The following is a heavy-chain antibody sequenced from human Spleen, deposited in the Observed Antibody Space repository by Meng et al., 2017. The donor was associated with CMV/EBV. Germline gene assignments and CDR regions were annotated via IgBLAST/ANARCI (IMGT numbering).Heavy chain of an antibody. CDR2: MNPNSGNT. D-gene: IGHD1-1*01. Sequence: ASVKVSCKASGYTFTSYDINWVRQATGQGLEWMGWMNPNSGNTGYAQKFQGRVTITRNTSISTAYMELSSLRSEDTAVYYCARGAVELERGDYYGMDVWGQGTTVTVSS. CDR3: ARGAVELERGDYYGMDV. CDR1: GYTFTSYD. V-gene: IGHV1-8*03. J-gene: IGHJ6*02.